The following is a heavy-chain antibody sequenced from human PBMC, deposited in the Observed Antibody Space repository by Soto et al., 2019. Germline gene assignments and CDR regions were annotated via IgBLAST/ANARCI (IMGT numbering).Heavy chain of an antibody. CDR3: GGGGGVGVAGSAAFDM. D-gene: IGHD3-3*01. CDR2: INPATGAA. CDR1: GYPVTAYY. Sequence: QLHLVQSGAVVKKPGASVTVSCSASGYPVTAYYMHWVRQAPGRGLEWMGGINPATGAAKYTQTFRGRVTMAGDTSTSKVFMELGGLKSGDPAVFYWGGGGGVGVAGSAAFDMWGQGTLVTVSS. V-gene: IGHV1-2*02. J-gene: IGHJ3*02.